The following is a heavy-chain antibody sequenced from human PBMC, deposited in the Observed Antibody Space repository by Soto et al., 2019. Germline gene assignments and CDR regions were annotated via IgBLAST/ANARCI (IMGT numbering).Heavy chain of an antibody. CDR1: GSIFTGCN. CDR3: ARRRAAAGTLTFDY. Sequence: GSLRPPCAASGSIFTGCNMNWVSQAPEKGLEWVSSISSGSSYIYYADSVKGRFTISRDNAKDALYLQMNTLRTEDTALYYCARRRAAAGTLTFDYWVQGTRVTVPQ. J-gene: IGHJ4*02. V-gene: IGHV3-21*01. D-gene: IGHD6-13*01. CDR2: ISSGSSYI.